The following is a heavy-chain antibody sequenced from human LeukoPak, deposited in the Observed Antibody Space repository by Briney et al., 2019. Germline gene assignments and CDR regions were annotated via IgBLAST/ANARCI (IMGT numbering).Heavy chain of an antibody. CDR2: INHSGST. D-gene: IGHD3-9*01. J-gene: IGHJ4*02. CDR1: GGSFSDYY. CDR3: ERGISATGNFDY. Sequence: SETLSLTCAIYGGSFSDYYWSWIRQPPGKGLEWIGEINHSGSTNYNPSLKSRVTISVDTSKNQFSVKLNSVTGPDTAVFYCERGISATGNFDYWGRGTLVCVSS. V-gene: IGHV4-34*01.